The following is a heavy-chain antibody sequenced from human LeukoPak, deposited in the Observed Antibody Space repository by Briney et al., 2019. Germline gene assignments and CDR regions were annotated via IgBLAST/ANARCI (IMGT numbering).Heavy chain of an antibody. J-gene: IGHJ5*02. CDR1: GGSFSGYY. CDR2: INHSGST. V-gene: IGHV4-34*01. CDR3: ARGWIVCGGDCRQNGGYWFDP. D-gene: IGHD2-21*02. Sequence: PSETLSLTCAVYGGSFSGYYWIWIRQPPGKGLEWIGEINHSGSTNYNPSLKSRVTISVDTSKNQFSLKLSSVTAADTAVYYCARGWIVCGGDCRQNGGYWFDPWGQGTLVTVSS.